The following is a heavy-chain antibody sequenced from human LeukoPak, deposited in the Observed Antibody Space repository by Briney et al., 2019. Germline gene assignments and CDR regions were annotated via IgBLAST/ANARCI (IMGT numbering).Heavy chain of an antibody. D-gene: IGHD2-2*01. CDR2: IKQDGSEK. V-gene: IGHV3-7*01. J-gene: IGHJ6*02. CDR1: GFTFSSYW. CDR3: ARDQGCSSTSCYARDYYYYYGMDV. Sequence: GGSLRLSCAASGFTFSSYWMSWVRQAPGKGLEWVANIKQDGSEKYYVDSVKGRFTISRDNAKNSLYLQMNSLRAKDTAVYYCARDQGCSSTSCYARDYYYYYGMDVWGQGTTVTVSS.